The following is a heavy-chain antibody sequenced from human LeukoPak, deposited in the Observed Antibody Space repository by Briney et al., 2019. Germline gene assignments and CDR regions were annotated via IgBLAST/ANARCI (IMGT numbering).Heavy chain of an antibody. Sequence: SETLSLTCTVSGGSISSGDYYWSWIRQPPGKGLEWIGYIYYSGSTYYNPSLKSRVTISVDTSKNQFSLKLSSVTAADTAVYYCARSIVVVLAAIVDWGQGTLVTVSS. CDR2: IYYSGST. D-gene: IGHD2-2*02. CDR1: GGSISSGDYY. V-gene: IGHV4-30-4*08. CDR3: ARSIVVVLAAIVD. J-gene: IGHJ4*02.